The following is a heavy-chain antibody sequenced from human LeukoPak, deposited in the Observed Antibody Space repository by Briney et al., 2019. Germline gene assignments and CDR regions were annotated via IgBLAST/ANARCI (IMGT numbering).Heavy chain of an antibody. Sequence: GGSLRLSCAASGFTLSTYAMSWVRQTPGKGLEWVAATSSSDAGTYHADSVGGRFTISRDNSKNTLYLQMNSLRPEDTAVYYCARGGKIALAGTRSPQYFQHWGQGTLVTVSS. V-gene: IGHV3-23*01. CDR2: TSSSDAGT. J-gene: IGHJ1*01. CDR1: GFTLSTYA. D-gene: IGHD6-19*01. CDR3: ARGGKIALAGTRSPQYFQH.